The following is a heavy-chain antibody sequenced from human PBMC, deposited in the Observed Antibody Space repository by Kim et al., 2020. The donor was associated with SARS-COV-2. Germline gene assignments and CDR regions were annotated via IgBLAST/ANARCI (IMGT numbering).Heavy chain of an antibody. V-gene: IGHV3-23*01. CDR1: GFTFSSYA. J-gene: IGHJ4*02. Sequence: GGSLRLSCAASGFTFSSYAMSWVRQAPGKGLEWVSTISNNGGSTYYADSVKGRFTISRDNSKSTLYLQMNSLRAEDTAVYYCAKMGLKLGADYWGQGALVTVSS. D-gene: IGHD7-27*01. CDR2: ISNNGGST. CDR3: AKMGLKLGADY.